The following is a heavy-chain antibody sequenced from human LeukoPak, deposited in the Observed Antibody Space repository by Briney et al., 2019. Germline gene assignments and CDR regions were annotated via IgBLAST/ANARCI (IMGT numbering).Heavy chain of an antibody. J-gene: IGHJ4*02. CDR1: GFIFNSYA. D-gene: IGHD3-16*01. CDR2: ISGSGSGT. CDR3: AKGGGTLRRNFDY. Sequence: GGSLRLSCAASGFIFNSYAMTWVRQAPGKGLEWVSFISGSGSGTYHADSVKGRFATSRDNSKNTLYLQMNSLRAEDTAVYYCAKGGGTLRRNFDYWGQGTLVTVSS. V-gene: IGHV3-23*01.